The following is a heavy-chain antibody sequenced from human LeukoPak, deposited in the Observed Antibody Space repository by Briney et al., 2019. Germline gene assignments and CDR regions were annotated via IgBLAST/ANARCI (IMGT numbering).Heavy chain of an antibody. CDR2: IYTSGST. CDR1: GGSISSGDYY. V-gene: IGHV4-61*02. CDR3: ARSYYDSSDY. D-gene: IGHD3-22*01. J-gene: IGHJ4*02. Sequence: SQTLSLTCTVSGGSISSGDYYWSWIRQPAGKGLEWIGRIYTSGSTNYNPSLKSRVTMSVDTSKNQFSLKLSSVTAADTAVYYCARSYYDSSDYWGQGTLVTVSS.